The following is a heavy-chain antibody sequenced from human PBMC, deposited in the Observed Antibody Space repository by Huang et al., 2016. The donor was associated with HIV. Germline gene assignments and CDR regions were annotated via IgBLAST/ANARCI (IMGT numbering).Heavy chain of an antibody. CDR3: ARAKDTWDAYDI. CDR2: ISNDGSNN. D-gene: IGHD5-18*01. Sequence: QVQLVESGGGVVQPGRSLRLSCAASGFPFNNHAMHWVRPAPGKGLDWGAVISNDGSNNYYADSVKCRFTISRDSSKSTLFLHMTSLRTEDTAVYYCARAKDTWDAYDIWGQGTMVSVSS. V-gene: IGHV3-30-3*01. J-gene: IGHJ3*02. CDR1: GFPFNNHA.